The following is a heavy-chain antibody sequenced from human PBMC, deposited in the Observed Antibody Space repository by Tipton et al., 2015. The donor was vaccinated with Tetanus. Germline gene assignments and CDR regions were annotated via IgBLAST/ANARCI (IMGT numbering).Heavy chain of an antibody. J-gene: IGHJ4*02. D-gene: IGHD3-3*01. CDR3: ARANYNFPKKGPFDS. CDR2: INPEGGST. V-gene: IGHV1-46*01. Sequence: QSGAEVKKPGASVKVSCQATGYSFISHYIHWVRQAPGQGLEWLAIINPEGGSTNYPRKFQGRLTVTRDTSTSTVFMELSSLRSDDTAVYYCARANYNFPKKGPFDSWGQGTLVIVSS. CDR1: GYSFISHY.